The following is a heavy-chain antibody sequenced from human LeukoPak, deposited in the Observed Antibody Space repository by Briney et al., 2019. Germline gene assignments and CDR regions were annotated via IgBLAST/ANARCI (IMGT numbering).Heavy chain of an antibody. CDR1: GFTFSSYG. V-gene: IGHV3-30*02. CDR2: IRYDGSNK. CDR3: AKVGKYSSGWYTVDY. Sequence: GGSLRLSCAASGFTFSSYGMHWVRQAPGKGLEWVVCIRYDGSNKYYADSVKGRFTISRDNSKNTLYLQMNSLRAEDTAVYYCAKVGKYSSGWYTVDYWGQGTLVTVSS. J-gene: IGHJ4*02. D-gene: IGHD6-19*01.